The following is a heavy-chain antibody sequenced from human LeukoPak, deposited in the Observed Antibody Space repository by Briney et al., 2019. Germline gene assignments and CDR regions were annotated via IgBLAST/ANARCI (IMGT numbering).Heavy chain of an antibody. V-gene: IGHV1-8*02. Sequence: ASVKVTCKASGYTFTSYGISWVRQAPGQGLEWMGWMNPNSGNTGYAQKFQGRVTMTRNTSISTAYMELSSLRSEDTAVYYCARGDVVATIYQYYYYYYGMDVWGQGTTVTVSS. D-gene: IGHD5-12*01. CDR2: MNPNSGNT. J-gene: IGHJ6*02. CDR1: GYTFTSYG. CDR3: ARGDVVATIYQYYYYYYGMDV.